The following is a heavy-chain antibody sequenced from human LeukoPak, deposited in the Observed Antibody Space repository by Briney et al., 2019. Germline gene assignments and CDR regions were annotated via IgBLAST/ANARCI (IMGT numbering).Heavy chain of an antibody. Sequence: SETLSLTCTVSGGSISSSSYYWGWIRQPPGKGLEWIGSIYHSGSTYYNPSLKSRVTISVDTSKNQFSLKLSSVTAADTAVYYCARRDTSGYYFYWGQGTLVTVSS. J-gene: IGHJ4*02. D-gene: IGHD3-22*01. CDR2: IYHSGST. V-gene: IGHV4-39*07. CDR1: GGSISSSSYY. CDR3: ARRDTSGYYFY.